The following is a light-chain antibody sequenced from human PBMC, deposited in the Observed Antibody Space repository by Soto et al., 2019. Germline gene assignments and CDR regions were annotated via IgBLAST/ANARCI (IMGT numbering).Light chain of an antibody. CDR2: GNN. CDR3: QSYDSSLRAVV. J-gene: IGLJ2*01. CDR1: SSNIGAGYD. Sequence: SVLTKPPSVSGAPGQRVTISCTESSSNIGAGYDVQWYQQLPGTAPKLLIYGNNNRPSGVPGRFSGSKSGTSASLAITGLQAEDEADYYCQSYDSSLRAVVFGGGTKLTVL. V-gene: IGLV1-40*01.